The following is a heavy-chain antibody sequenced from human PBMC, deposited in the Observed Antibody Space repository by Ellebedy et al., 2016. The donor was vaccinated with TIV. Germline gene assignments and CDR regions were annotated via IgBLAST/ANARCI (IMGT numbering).Heavy chain of an antibody. Sequence: GESLKISCAASGFTFSTYSMNWVRQAPGKGLEWVSYISDSSRTIYYADSVKGRFTISRDNAKNSVYLQMNSLRAEDTAFYYCARLADVDYWGQGTLVTVSS. CDR2: ISDSSRTI. CDR3: ARLADVDY. J-gene: IGHJ4*02. V-gene: IGHV3-48*04. CDR1: GFTFSTYS.